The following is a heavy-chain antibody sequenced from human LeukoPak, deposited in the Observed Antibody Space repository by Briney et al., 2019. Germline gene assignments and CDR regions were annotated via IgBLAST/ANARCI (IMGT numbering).Heavy chain of an antibody. CDR1: GYTFTSYG. J-gene: IGHJ4*02. CDR2: ISAYNGNT. V-gene: IGHV1-18*04. CDR3: ARDIWDSSGWYVPLDY. Sequence: ASVKVSCKASGYTFTSYGISWVRQAPGQGLEWMGWISAYNGNTNYAQKLQGRVTMTTDTSTSTAYMELRSLRSDDTAVYYCARDIWDSSGWYVPLDYWGQGTLVTVSS. D-gene: IGHD6-19*01.